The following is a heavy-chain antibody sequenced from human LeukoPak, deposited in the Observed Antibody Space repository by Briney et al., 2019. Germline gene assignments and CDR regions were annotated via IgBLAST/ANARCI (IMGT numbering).Heavy chain of an antibody. Sequence: SETLSLTCTVSGASLNNYYWNWVRQPPGKELEWIGNVDYSGNTRHNPSVKSRVTISLDISKNHFSLRLSSVTAADTAVYYCAMQVGIYGDYNNWFDPWGQGARVTVSS. CDR2: VDYSGNT. D-gene: IGHD4-17*01. CDR1: GASLNNYY. J-gene: IGHJ5*02. CDR3: AMQVGIYGDYNNWFDP. V-gene: IGHV4-59*08.